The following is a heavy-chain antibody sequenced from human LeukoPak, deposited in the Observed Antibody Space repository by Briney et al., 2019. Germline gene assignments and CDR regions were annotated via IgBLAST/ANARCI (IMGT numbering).Heavy chain of an antibody. D-gene: IGHD3-3*01. CDR1: GYTFTGYY. Sequence: GASVKVSCKASGYTFTGYYMHWVRQAPGQGLEWMGWINPNSGGTNYAQKFQGRVTMTRDTSISTAYMELSRLRSDDTAVYYCARGELIDFWSETAEPPSLPMDVWGKGTTVTVSS. CDR3: ARGELIDFWSETAEPPSLPMDV. CDR2: INPNSGGT. J-gene: IGHJ6*03. V-gene: IGHV1-2*02.